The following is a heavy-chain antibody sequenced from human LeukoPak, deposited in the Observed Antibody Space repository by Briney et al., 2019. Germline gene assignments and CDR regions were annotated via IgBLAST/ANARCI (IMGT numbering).Heavy chain of an antibody. D-gene: IGHD6-13*01. CDR1: GGSFSGYY. CDR2: INHSGST. Sequence: PSETLSLTCAVYGGSFSGYYWSWIRQPPGKVLEWIGEINHSGSTNYNPSLKSRVTISVDTSKNQFSLKLSSVTAADTAVYYCARGRHSSSWYPDYGMDVWGQGTTVTVSS. J-gene: IGHJ6*02. V-gene: IGHV4-34*01. CDR3: ARGRHSSSWYPDYGMDV.